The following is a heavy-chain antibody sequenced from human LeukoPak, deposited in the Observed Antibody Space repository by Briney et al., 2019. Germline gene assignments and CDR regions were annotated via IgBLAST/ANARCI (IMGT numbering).Heavy chain of an antibody. CDR2: MSNSGSTV. CDR1: GFSFSDYY. V-gene: IGHV3-11*01. D-gene: IGHD3-10*01. J-gene: IGHJ4*02. Sequence: GGSLRLSCAASGFSFSDYYMSWIRQAPGKGLEWVSYMSNSGSTVYYADSVKGRFTISRDNTKNSLYLQMNSLRAEDMAVYYCASVLWFGGIFFDYWGQGTLVTVSS. CDR3: ASVLWFGGIFFDY.